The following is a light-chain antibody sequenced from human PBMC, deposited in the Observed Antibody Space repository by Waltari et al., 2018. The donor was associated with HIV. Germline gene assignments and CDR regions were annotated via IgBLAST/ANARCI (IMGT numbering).Light chain of an antibody. CDR2: TAS. CDR1: QSIDSS. CDR3: LQYYSPSYT. V-gene: IGKV1-NL1*01. Sequence: DIQMTQSPSSLSASVGDRVTITCRSSQSIDSSLAWYQQKPGTAPKLLLFTASRLQSGVPSRFSGSASGTDYTLTISSLQPEDVATYFCLQYYSPSYTFGQGTKLEIE. J-gene: IGKJ2*01.